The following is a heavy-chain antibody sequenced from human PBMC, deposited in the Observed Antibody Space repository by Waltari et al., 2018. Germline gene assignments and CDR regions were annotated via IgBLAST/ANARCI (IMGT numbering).Heavy chain of an antibody. D-gene: IGHD6-6*01. V-gene: IGHV4-38-2*01. J-gene: IGHJ5*02. CDR1: GYSISSGYY. CDR2: IYHSGST. CDR3: ARWGIAARLRSNWFDP. Sequence: QVQLQESGPGLVKPSETLSLTCAVSGYSISSGYYWGWLRQPPGKGLEWLGSIYHSGSTYYNPSLKSRVTISVDTSKNQFSLKLSSVTAADTAVYYCARWGIAARLRSNWFDPWGQGTLVTVSS.